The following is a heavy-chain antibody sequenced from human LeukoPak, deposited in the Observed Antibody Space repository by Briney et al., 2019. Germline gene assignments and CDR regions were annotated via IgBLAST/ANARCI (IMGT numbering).Heavy chain of an antibody. J-gene: IGHJ3*02. CDR2: IYYSGST. CDR1: GGSISSSSYY. D-gene: IGHD4-17*01. Sequence: PSETLSLTCTVSGGSISSSSYYWGWIRQPPGKGLEWIGSIYYSGSTYYNPSLKSRVTISVDTSKNQFSLKLSSVTAADTAVYFCARRKVLVTTLFQDAFDIWGQGTMVTVSS. V-gene: IGHV4-39*01. CDR3: ARRKVLVTTLFQDAFDI.